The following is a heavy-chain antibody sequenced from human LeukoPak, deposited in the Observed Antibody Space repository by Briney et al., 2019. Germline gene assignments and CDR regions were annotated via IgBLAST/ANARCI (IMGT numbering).Heavy chain of an antibody. J-gene: IGHJ4*02. CDR1: GFTFSSYW. D-gene: IGHD2-15*01. CDR2: IKHDGSEI. CDR3: ARDPQYCSGGSCYSFDY. V-gene: IGHV3-7*01. Sequence: PGGSLRLSCAASGFTFSSYWMSWFRQAPGKGLEWVANIKHDGSEIHYVDSVKGRFTISRDNAKNSLCLQMNSLRADDTAVYYCARDPQYCSGGSCYSFDYWGQGTLVTVSS.